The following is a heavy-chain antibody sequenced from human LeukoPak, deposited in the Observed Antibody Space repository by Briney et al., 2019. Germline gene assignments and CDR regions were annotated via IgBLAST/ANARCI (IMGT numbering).Heavy chain of an antibody. CDR3: AKYVTAKGPPYALDV. CDR1: EFTFSSYA. Sequence: PGGSLRLSCAASEFTFSSYAMQWVRQAPGKGLEWVSGISTSGDSTYYADSVKGRFTISRDNSKNTLYLKMNSLRAEDTAVYYCAKYVTAKGPPYALDVWGQGTTVTVSS. CDR2: ISTSGDST. D-gene: IGHD1-14*01. V-gene: IGHV3-23*01. J-gene: IGHJ6*02.